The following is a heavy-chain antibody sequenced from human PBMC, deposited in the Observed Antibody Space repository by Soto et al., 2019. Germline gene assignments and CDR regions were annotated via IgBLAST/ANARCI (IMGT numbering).Heavy chain of an antibody. Sequence: EVQLLESGGGLVQPGGSLRLSCAASGFTFSSYAMRWVRQAPGKGLEWVSAISGSGGSTYYADSVKGRFTISRDNSKSTLYLQMNSRRAEDTAVYYCARRGSGSYYDYWGQGTRVTVSS. J-gene: IGHJ4*02. V-gene: IGHV3-23*01. CDR1: GFTFSSYA. D-gene: IGHD1-26*01. CDR2: ISGSGGST. CDR3: ARRGSGSYYDY.